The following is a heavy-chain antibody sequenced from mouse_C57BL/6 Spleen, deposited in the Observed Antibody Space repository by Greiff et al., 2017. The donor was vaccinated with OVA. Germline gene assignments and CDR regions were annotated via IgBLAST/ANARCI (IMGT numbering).Heavy chain of an antibody. V-gene: IGHV1-26*01. Sequence: EVQLQQSGPELVKPGASVKISCKASGYTFTDYYMNWVKQSHGKSLEWIGDINPNNGGTSYNQKFKGTATLTVDKSSSTAYMELRSLTSEDSAVYYCARYVYYAMDYWGQGTSVTVSS. CDR3: ARYVYYAMDY. J-gene: IGHJ4*01. CDR1: GYTFTDYY. CDR2: INPNNGGT.